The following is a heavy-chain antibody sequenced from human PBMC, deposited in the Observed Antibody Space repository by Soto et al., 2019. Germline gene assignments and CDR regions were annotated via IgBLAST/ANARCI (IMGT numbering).Heavy chain of an antibody. CDR3: AQGVRGVITCSFDY. D-gene: IGHD3-10*01. J-gene: IGHJ4*02. Sequence: QVQLQESGPGLVKPSGTLSLTCAVSGGSISTVNWWTWVRQPPGKGLEWIGEIFHTGSINYNPSLKSRVTISVDKSKNQFSLELNSVTAADTAVYYCAQGVRGVITCSFDYWGQGTLVTVSS. CDR2: IFHTGSI. CDR1: GGSISTVNW. V-gene: IGHV4-4*02.